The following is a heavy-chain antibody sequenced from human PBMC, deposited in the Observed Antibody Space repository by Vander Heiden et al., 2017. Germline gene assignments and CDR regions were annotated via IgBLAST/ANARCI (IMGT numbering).Heavy chain of an antibody. V-gene: IGHV3-23*01. D-gene: IGHD4-17*01. Sequence: EVQLLDSGGGLVQPGGSLRFSCGASGFLFQAYAMSWVRQAPGKGLEWVSSVSGTDGSTYYADSVRDRFTISRDISNNTLFLQMNSLRAEDTAVYYCAKMRSVQYGDYLYYFDYWGQGALVTVSS. CDR1: GFLFQAYA. CDR3: AKMRSVQYGDYLYYFDY. CDR2: VSGTDGST. J-gene: IGHJ4*02.